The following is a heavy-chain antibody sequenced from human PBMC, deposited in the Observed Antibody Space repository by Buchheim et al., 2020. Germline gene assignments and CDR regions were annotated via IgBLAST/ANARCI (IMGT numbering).Heavy chain of an antibody. CDR1: GFTFGDYA. J-gene: IGHJ6*02. CDR3: TRGPYCSSTSCYRGGAAYYYYGMDV. D-gene: IGHD2-2*02. Sequence: EVQLVESGGGLVQPGRSLRLSCTASGFTFGDYAMSWVRQAPGKGLEWVGFIRSKAYGGTTEYAASVKGRFTISRDDSKSIAYLQMNSLKTEDTAVYYCTRGPYCSSTSCYRGGAAYYYYGMDVWGRGTT. V-gene: IGHV3-49*04. CDR2: IRSKAYGGTT.